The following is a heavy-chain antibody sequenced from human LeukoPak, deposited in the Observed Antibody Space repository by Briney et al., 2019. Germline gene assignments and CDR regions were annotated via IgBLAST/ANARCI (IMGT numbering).Heavy chain of an antibody. J-gene: IGHJ4*02. CDR2: ISSDGTNK. Sequence: GGSLRLSCAASGFTFNNYGMHWVCQAPGKGLEWVAIISSDGTNKYSADSVKGRFTISRDNSKNTLYLQMNSLRTEDTAVYYCAKERQDYYDNRGYFDFGYWGQGTLVTVSS. V-gene: IGHV3-30*18. CDR1: GFTFNNYG. CDR3: AKERQDYYDNRGYFDFGY. D-gene: IGHD3-22*01.